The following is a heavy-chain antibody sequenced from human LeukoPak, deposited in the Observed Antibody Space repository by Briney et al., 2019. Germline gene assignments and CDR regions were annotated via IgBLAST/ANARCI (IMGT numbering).Heavy chain of an antibody. CDR3: ARDWAGGPHDY. D-gene: IGHD3-10*01. CDR2: ISSSGNNI. V-gene: IGHV3-11*04. J-gene: IGHJ4*02. Sequence: PGGSLRLSCAASGFTFSDYYMSWIRQAPGKGLEWVSYISSSGNNIYYADSVKGRFTISWDNAKHSLYLQMNSLRAEDTAVYYCARDWAGGPHDYWGQGTLVTVSS. CDR1: GFTFSDYY.